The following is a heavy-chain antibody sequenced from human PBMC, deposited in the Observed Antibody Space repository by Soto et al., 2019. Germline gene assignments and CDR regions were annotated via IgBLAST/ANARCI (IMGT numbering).Heavy chain of an antibody. J-gene: IGHJ3*02. CDR3: ARSSSWYLYDAFDI. CDR2: INSDGRST. V-gene: IGHV3-74*01. CDR1: GFPFSSYW. D-gene: IGHD6-13*01. Sequence: PEGSLILSCAASGFPFSSYWMHWVRPGPGKGLLWVSRINSDGRSTSYADSVKGRFTISRDNAKNTLYLQMNSLRAEDTAVYYCARSSSWYLYDAFDIWGQGTMVTVSS.